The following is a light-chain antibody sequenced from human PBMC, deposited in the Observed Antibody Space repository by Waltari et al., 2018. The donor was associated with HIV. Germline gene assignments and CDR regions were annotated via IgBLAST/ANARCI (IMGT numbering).Light chain of an antibody. V-gene: IGKV3-20*01. CDR2: GAS. CDR1: QSIYRNY. CDR3: QQYGSSPRT. Sequence: IVLTQSPGTLSLSPGERATLSCRASQSIYRNYLAWYQQKPGQTPRLLIYGASSRATGIPDRFTGSVSGTDFTLTINGLEPEDFAVYYCQQYGSSPRTFGPGTKVDIK. J-gene: IGKJ3*01.